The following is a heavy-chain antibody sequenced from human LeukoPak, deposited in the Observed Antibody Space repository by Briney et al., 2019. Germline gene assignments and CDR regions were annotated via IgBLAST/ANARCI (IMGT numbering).Heavy chain of an antibody. Sequence: GGSLRLSYAASGFTFSSYSMNWDRQAPGKGLEWVSSISSSSSYIYYADSVKGRFTISRDNAKNSLYLQMNSLRAEDTAVYYCARVSRGYDRPEDAFDIWGQGTMVTVSS. CDR3: ARVSRGYDRPEDAFDI. CDR1: GFTFSSYS. D-gene: IGHD3-22*01. CDR2: ISSSSSYI. J-gene: IGHJ3*02. V-gene: IGHV3-21*01.